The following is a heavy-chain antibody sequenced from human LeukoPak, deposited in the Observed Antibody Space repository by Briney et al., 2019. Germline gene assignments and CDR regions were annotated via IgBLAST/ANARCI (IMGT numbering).Heavy chain of an antibody. CDR3: EKDNYDYGDYDGGDY. Sequence: PGGSLRLSCAASGFTFSSYGMHWVRQAPGKGLEGVAFIRYDGSNKYYADSVKGRFTISRDNSKNTLYLQMNSLRAEDTAVYYCEKDNYDYGDYDGGDYWGQGTLVTVSS. CDR1: GFTFSSYG. CDR2: IRYDGSNK. V-gene: IGHV3-30*02. J-gene: IGHJ4*02. D-gene: IGHD4-17*01.